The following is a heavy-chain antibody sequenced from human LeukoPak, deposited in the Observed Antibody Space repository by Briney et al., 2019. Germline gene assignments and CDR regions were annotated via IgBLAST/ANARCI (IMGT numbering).Heavy chain of an antibody. CDR2: IHHSEST. D-gene: IGHD3-9*01. CDR3: ARKYYDILTGYHLFDY. J-gene: IGHJ4*02. Sequence: SETLSLTCAVSGGSISGSNWWSWVRQPPGKGLEWTGEIHHSESTNYNPSLKSRVTISVDKSKNQFSLKLSSVTAADTAVYYCARKYYDILTGYHLFDYWGQGTLVTVSS. V-gene: IGHV4-4*02. CDR1: GGSISGSNW.